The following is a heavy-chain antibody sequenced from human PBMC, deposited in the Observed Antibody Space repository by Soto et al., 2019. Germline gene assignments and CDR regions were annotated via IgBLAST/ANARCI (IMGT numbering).Heavy chain of an antibody. CDR3: ATDLGSGRIP. CDR2: ISPSSGGT. D-gene: IGHD6-25*01. Sequence: HVQLVQSGAEVKKPGASVKVSCKTSGYTFTDSHMHWVRQAPGQGLEWMGWISPSSGGTNFARKFQARVTLTRDTSISTAYMEVTSLKSDDTAVYYCATDLGSGRIPWGQGTLVTVTS. J-gene: IGHJ4*02. CDR1: GYTFTDSH. V-gene: IGHV1-2*02.